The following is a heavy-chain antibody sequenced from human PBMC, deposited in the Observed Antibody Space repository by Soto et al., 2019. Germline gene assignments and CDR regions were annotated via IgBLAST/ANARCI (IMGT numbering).Heavy chain of an antibody. Sequence: ASVKVSCKASGYTFTSYDINWVRQATGQGLEWMGWMNPNSGNTGYAQKFQGRVTMTRNTSISTAYMELSSLRSEDTAVYYCASYSSSWYRYYYYYYGMDVWGQGTTVTVSS. J-gene: IGHJ6*02. CDR2: MNPNSGNT. CDR3: ASYSSSWYRYYYYYYGMDV. CDR1: GYTFTSYD. D-gene: IGHD6-13*01. V-gene: IGHV1-8*01.